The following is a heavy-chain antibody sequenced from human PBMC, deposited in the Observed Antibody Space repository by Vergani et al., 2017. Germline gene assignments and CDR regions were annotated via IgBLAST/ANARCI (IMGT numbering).Heavy chain of an antibody. CDR1: GFTVSTYE. CDR2: ISSSGNTI. Sequence: EVQLVESGGGLVQPGGSLRLSCAASGFTVSTYEMNWVRQAPGKGLEWVSYISSSGNTIYYADSEKGRFTISRDNAKNSLYLQMNSLRAEDTAVYYCARDLTLHLDYWGQGTLVTVSS. J-gene: IGHJ4*02. CDR3: ARDLTLHLDY. V-gene: IGHV3-48*03.